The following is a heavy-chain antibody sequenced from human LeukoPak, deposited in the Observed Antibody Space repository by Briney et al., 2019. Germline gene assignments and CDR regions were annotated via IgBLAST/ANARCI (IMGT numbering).Heavy chain of an antibody. CDR3: ARDRHYYDSGRFFEY. V-gene: IGHV3-11*04. J-gene: IGHJ4*02. CDR2: ITNSGNSV. Sequence: PGGALRLSCAASGFTFSDYYMTWIRQAPGKGLEGISYITNSGNSVHYADSVKGRFIISRDNARNSLNLQMNSLRAEDTAVYYCARDRHYYDSGRFFEYWGQGTLVTVSS. D-gene: IGHD3-10*01. CDR1: GFTFSDYY.